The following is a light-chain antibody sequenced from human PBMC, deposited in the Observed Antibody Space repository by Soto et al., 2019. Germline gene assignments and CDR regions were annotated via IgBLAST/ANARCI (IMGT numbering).Light chain of an antibody. CDR2: DVN. J-gene: IGLJ1*01. V-gene: IGLV2-11*01. CDR3: CSYAGSYIYV. Sequence: QAVRTLPRSVSGSPGQSFTIACTGTSNDVVGYHYVSWYQHHPGKARKLVIFDVNMRPAGVPHRFSGSKSDNTASLTISGLQAEDEADYYCCSYAGSYIYVFGTGTKVTVL. CDR1: SNDVVGYHY.